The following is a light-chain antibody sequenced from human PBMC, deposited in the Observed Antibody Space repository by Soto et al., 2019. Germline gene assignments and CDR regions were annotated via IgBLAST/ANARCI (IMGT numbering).Light chain of an antibody. J-gene: IGKJ2*01. CDR1: QDIKTD. CDR3: LQDYNFPYT. Sequence: AIQMTQSPSSLSASVGDRVTITCRASQDIKTDVAWYQQKPGKAPKLLTYASSSLQSGVPSRFSGSGSGTDFTLSISSLQPEDFSTYYCLQDYNFPYTLGQGTKLEIK. CDR2: ASS. V-gene: IGKV1-6*01.